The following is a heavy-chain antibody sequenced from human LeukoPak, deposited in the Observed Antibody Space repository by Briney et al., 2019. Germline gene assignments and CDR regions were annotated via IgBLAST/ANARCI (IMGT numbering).Heavy chain of an antibody. CDR3: ATDGAGFDT. V-gene: IGHV3-11*01. CDR2: INIGVTNT. Sequence: GGSLRLSCAASGFTFNDYYISWIRHAPGEGREWLSYINIGVTNTHYADSVKGRFTISRDNAKKSLYLEMNNLRAEDTAVYYCATDGAGFDTWGQGVLVTVSS. CDR1: GFTFNDYY. J-gene: IGHJ5*02.